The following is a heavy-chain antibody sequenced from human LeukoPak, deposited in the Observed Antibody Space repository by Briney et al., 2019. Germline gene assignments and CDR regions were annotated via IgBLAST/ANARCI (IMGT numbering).Heavy chain of an antibody. CDR2: IHPGDSDT. CDR1: GYSFTSYW. J-gene: IGHJ4*02. Sequence: GASLQISCKGSGYSFTSYWIGWVRQLPGKGLEWMGIIHPGDSDTRYSPSFQGQVTISADKSISTAYLQWSSLKASDTAMYYCARQKQWLAPPDYWGQGTLVTVSS. CDR3: ARQKQWLAPPDY. D-gene: IGHD6-19*01. V-gene: IGHV5-51*01.